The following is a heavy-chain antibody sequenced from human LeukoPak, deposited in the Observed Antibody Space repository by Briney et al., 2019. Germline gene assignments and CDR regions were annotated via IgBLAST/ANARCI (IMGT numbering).Heavy chain of an antibody. D-gene: IGHD3-9*01. V-gene: IGHV1-69*04. CDR3: ARDLFDILTGQ. CDR1: GGTFSSYA. Sequence: SVKVSCKASGGTFSSYAISWVRQAPGQGLECMGRIIPILGIANYAQKCQGRVTITADKSTSTACMELSSLRFEDTAVYYCARDLFDILTGQWGQGTLVTVSS. CDR2: IIPILGIA. J-gene: IGHJ4*02.